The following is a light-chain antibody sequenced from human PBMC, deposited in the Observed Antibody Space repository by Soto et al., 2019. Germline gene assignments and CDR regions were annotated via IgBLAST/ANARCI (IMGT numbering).Light chain of an antibody. V-gene: IGKV3-15*01. CDR3: QQYKNWPWT. J-gene: IGKJ1*01. Sequence: EIVMTQSPATLSVSPGERATLSCRASQSVSSNLAWYQQKPGQAPRLLIYGASTRATGIPARFSGSGSGTEFTLTVSGLQSEDLAVYYCQQYKNWPWTFGQGTKVDIK. CDR2: GAS. CDR1: QSVSSN.